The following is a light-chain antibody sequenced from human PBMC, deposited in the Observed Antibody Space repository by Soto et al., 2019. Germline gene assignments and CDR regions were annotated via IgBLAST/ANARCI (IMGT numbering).Light chain of an antibody. V-gene: IGLV2-14*01. Sequence: QSALTQPASVSGSPGQSITISCTGTSSDVGGYNYVSWYQQHPGKAPKVMIYEVSNRPSGVSNRFSGSKSGNTASLTISGLQAEDEADYYCSSYTSSSTPHVVFGGGTKLTVL. CDR1: SSDVGGYNY. CDR2: EVS. J-gene: IGLJ2*01. CDR3: SSYTSSSTPHVV.